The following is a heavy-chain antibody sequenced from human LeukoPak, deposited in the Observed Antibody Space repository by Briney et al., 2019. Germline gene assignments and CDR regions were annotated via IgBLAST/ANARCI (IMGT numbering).Heavy chain of an antibody. CDR3: ARDLNWVGPYGMDV. CDR2: IYYSGST. V-gene: IGHV4-59*01. D-gene: IGHD2-15*01. Sequence: SETLSLTCTVSGGSISSYYWSWIRQPPGKGLEWIGYIYYSGSTNYNPSLKSRVTISVDTSKNQFSLKLSSVTAADTAAYYCARDLNWVGPYGMDVWGQGTTVTVSS. J-gene: IGHJ6*02. CDR1: GGSISSYY.